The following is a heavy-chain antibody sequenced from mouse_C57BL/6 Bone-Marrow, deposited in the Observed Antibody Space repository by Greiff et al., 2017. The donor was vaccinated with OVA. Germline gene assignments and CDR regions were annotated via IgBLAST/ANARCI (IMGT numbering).Heavy chain of an antibody. D-gene: IGHD1-1*01. CDR2: IRNKPNGSTT. CDR3: ARYKGRVAVDYFAY. V-gene: IGHV7-3*01. CDR1: GFTFTNYY. Sequence: EVMLVESGGGLVQPGDSLSLSCAASGFTFTNYYMSWVRQPPGKALEWLAFIRNKPNGSTTEYSASVKGRFTISRANSQSILYLQMKGRRAEDSATDYCARYKGRVAVDYFAYWGQGTALTVSA. J-gene: IGHJ2*01.